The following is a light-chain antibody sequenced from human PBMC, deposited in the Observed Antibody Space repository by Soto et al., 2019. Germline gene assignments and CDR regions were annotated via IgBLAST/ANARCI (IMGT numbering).Light chain of an antibody. CDR1: QRVSTF. CDR3: QQSHNWPRT. Sequence: EIVWTQSPGTLSLSPGERATLSCRASQRVSTFLAWYKQRPGQAPRLLISEASNRATGIPARFSGSGSGTDFTLTISSLEPEDFEVYYCQQSHNWPRTFGQGTKVDIK. CDR2: EAS. V-gene: IGKV3-11*01. J-gene: IGKJ1*01.